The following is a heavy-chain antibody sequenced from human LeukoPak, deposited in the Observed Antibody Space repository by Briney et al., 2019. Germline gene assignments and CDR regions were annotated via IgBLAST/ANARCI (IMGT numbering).Heavy chain of an antibody. CDR1: GYSISSGYY. CDR2: IYHSGST. V-gene: IGHV4-38-2*02. J-gene: IGHJ4*02. Sequence: SETLSLTCTVSGYSISSGYYWGWIRQPPGKGLEWIGSIYHSGSTYYNPSLKSRVTISVDTSKNQFSLKLSSVTAADTAVYYCPRVGYSGSGNYYNDRGAFDYWGQGTLVTVSS. CDR3: PRVGYSGSGNYYNDRGAFDY. D-gene: IGHD3-10*01.